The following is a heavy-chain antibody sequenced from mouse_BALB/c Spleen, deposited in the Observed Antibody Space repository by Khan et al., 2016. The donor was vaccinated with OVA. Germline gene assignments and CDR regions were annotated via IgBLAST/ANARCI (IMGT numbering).Heavy chain of an antibody. D-gene: IGHD2-14*01. CDR1: GYTFTTYT. J-gene: IGHJ3*01. CDR2: INPSNGYT. Sequence: QVQLKQSGAELARPGASVKMSCKASGYTFTTYTMHWVKQRPGKGLEWIGYINPSNGYTNYNQKFKDKSTLTADKSSSTAYMQLSSLTSDYSAFYYCARGGAYYRSDGWFSYWGQGTLVTVSA. V-gene: IGHV1-4*01. CDR3: ARGGAYYRSDGWFSY.